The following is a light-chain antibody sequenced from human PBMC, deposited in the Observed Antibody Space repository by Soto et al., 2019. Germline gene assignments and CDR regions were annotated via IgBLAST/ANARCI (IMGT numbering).Light chain of an antibody. CDR2: GAS. J-gene: IGKJ4*02. Sequence: EIVMTQSPATLSVSPGERATLSCRASQIVSSNLAWYQQKPGQAPRLLIYGASTRATGIPARFSVSGSGTEFTLTISSLQSEDVAVYYCQQYNNWPPLTVRGGTKVEIK. CDR1: QIVSSN. V-gene: IGKV3-15*01. CDR3: QQYNNWPPLT.